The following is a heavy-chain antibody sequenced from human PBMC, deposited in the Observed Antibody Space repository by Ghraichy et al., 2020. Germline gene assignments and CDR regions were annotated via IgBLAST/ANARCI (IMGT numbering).Heavy chain of an antibody. CDR3: ARVTYYYDSSGYPLDY. D-gene: IGHD3-22*01. V-gene: IGHV1-69*13. CDR1: GGTFSSYA. Sequence: SVKVSCKASGGTFSSYAISWVRQAPGQGLEWMGGIIPIFGTANYAQKFQGRVTITADESTSTAYMELSSLRSEDTAVYYCARVTYYYDSSGYPLDYWGQGTLVTVSS. CDR2: IIPIFGTA. J-gene: IGHJ4*02.